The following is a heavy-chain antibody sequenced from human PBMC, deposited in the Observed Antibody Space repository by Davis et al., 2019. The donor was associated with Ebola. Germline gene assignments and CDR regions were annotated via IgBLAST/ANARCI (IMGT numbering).Heavy chain of an antibody. J-gene: IGHJ4*02. CDR2: INAGNGNT. D-gene: IGHD2-21*01. Sequence: ASVKVSCKASGYTFTGYYMHWVRQAPGQGLEWMGWINAGNGNTKYSQKFQGRVTITRDTSASTAYMELSSLRSEDTAVYYCATYGLWYWGQGTLVTVSS. V-gene: IGHV1-3*01. CDR1: GYTFTGYY. CDR3: ATYGLWY.